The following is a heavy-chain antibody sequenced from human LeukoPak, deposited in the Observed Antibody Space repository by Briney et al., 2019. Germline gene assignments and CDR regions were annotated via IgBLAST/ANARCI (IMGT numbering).Heavy chain of an antibody. CDR1: GFTFSSYS. Sequence: GGSLRLSCAASGFTFSSYSMNWVRQAPGKGLEWVSSISSSSSYIYYADSVKGRFTISRDNVKKTLYLQMNSLRAEDTAVYYCAGVPYSSSPLENWGQGTLVTVSS. J-gene: IGHJ4*02. V-gene: IGHV3-21*01. CDR3: AGVPYSSSPLEN. CDR2: ISSSSSYI. D-gene: IGHD6-13*01.